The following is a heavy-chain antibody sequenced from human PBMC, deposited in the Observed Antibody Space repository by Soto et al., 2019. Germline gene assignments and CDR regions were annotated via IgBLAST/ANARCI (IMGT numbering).Heavy chain of an antibody. Sequence: GGSLRLSCAASGFTFSPYAMTWVRQAPGKGLEWDSSISGNGGNTNYADSVKGRFTVSRDNSKRTLSLQMNSLTEEDTAIYYCAKGLRRLLRTQYYYGLDVWGRGTTVTVSS. D-gene: IGHD3-16*01. CDR3: AKGLRRLLRTQYYYGLDV. V-gene: IGHV3-23*01. CDR1: GFTFSPYA. J-gene: IGHJ6*02. CDR2: ISGNGGNT.